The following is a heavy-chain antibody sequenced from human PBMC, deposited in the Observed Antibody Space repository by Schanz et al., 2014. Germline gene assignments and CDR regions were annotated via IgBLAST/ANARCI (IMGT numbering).Heavy chain of an antibody. J-gene: IGHJ6*02. CDR2: ISNSGTTI. CDR3: ARFLARYQYYGVDV. Sequence: EVQLVESGGGLVQPGESLRLSCATSGLNFDYYGMNWVRQAPGKGLEWVSYISNSGTTIYYADSVKGRFTISRDNAKNSLYLQMNSLRAEDTAVYFCARFLARYQYYGVDVWGQGTTVIVSS. V-gene: IGHV3-48*04. D-gene: IGHD3-3*01. CDR1: GLNFDYYG.